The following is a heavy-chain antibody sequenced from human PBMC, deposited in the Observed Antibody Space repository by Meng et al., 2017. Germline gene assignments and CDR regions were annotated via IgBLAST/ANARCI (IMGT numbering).Heavy chain of an antibody. D-gene: IGHD2-15*01. CDR3: VRLVAGTFGQLFDP. Sequence: QLVLSGSELKKPWDSVNVSCRDTGYPCTSYAMNWVRQAPGQGLEWMGWINTNTVNPTYAQGFTGRFVFSLDTSVSTAYLQISSLKAEDTAVYYCVRLVAGTFGQLFDPWGQGTLVTVSS. CDR2: INTNTVNP. V-gene: IGHV7-4-1*02. CDR1: GYPCTSYA. J-gene: IGHJ5*02.